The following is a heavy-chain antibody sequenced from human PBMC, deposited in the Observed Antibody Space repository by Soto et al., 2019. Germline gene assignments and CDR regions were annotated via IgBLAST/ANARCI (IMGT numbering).Heavy chain of an antibody. Sequence: GGSLRLSCAASGFTFSSYGMHWVRQAPGKGLEWVAVISYDGSNKYYADSVKGRFTISRDNSKNTLYLQMNSLRAEDTAVYYCAKAPGRRPTVVTGAYFDYWGQGTLVTVSS. D-gene: IGHD4-17*01. CDR1: GFTFSSYG. CDR3: AKAPGRRPTVVTGAYFDY. CDR2: ISYDGSNK. V-gene: IGHV3-30*18. J-gene: IGHJ4*02.